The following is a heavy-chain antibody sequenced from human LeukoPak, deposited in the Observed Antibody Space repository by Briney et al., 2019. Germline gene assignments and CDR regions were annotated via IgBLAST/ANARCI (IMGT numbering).Heavy chain of an antibody. V-gene: IGHV1-8*01. Sequence: ASVKVSCKAFGYSFTSYDINWVRQATGQGLEWMGWMNPNGGNTGSAQKFQGRVTMTRNTSISTAYMELSNLRSEDTAVYYCARRVAAGGTCMGYWGQGTLVTVSS. J-gene: IGHJ4*02. CDR2: MNPNGGNT. D-gene: IGHD6-13*01. CDR3: ARRVAAGGTCMGY. CDR1: GYSFTSYD.